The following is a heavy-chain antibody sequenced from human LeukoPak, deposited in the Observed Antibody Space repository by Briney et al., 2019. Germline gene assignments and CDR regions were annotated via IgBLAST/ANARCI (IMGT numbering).Heavy chain of an antibody. D-gene: IGHD5-18*01. CDR2: TNHSGST. J-gene: IGHJ4*02. V-gene: IGHV4-34*01. CDR1: GGSYSGYY. CDR3: ARDRIYSYGRHTGVAVGESFDS. Sequence: SETLSLTCAVYGGSYSGYYWSLIRQPTGKGLEWIGKTNHSGSTNYNPSLKSRVSISVDTSKNQFSLSLSSVTAADTAVHYCARDRIYSYGRHTGVAVGESFDSWGQGTLVTVSS.